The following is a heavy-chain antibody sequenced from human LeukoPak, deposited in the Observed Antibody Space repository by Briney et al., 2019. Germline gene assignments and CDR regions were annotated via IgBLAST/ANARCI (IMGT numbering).Heavy chain of an antibody. V-gene: IGHV1-2*02. D-gene: IGHD2-21*02. CDR3: ARQGVAVTAIGY. J-gene: IGHJ4*02. CDR2: INPDTGGT. CDR1: GYTFTDQY. Sequence: GASVKVSCKASGYTFTDQYIHWVRQAPGQGLEWMGWINPDTGGTDYAQKFQGRVIVTRDTSISTAYMELTRLRSDDTAVYYCARQGVAVTAIGYWGQGTLVTVSS.